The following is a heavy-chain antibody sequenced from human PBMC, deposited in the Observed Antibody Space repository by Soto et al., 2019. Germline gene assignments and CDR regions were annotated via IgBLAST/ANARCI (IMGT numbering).Heavy chain of an antibody. J-gene: IGHJ3*02. D-gene: IGHD5-12*01. Sequence: SETLSLTCTVSGGSISSYYWSWIRQPPGKGLEWIGYIYYSGSTNYNPSLKSRVTISVDTSKNQFSLKLGSVTAADTAVYYCARRGLRHDAFDIWGQGTMVTVSS. CDR1: GGSISSYY. CDR2: IYYSGST. V-gene: IGHV4-59*08. CDR3: ARRGLRHDAFDI.